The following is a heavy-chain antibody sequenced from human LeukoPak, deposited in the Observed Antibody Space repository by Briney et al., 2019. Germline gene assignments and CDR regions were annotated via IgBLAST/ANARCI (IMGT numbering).Heavy chain of an antibody. CDR3: AREDAGTDYYYYGMDV. CDR2: ISSGGSTI. J-gene: IGHJ6*02. V-gene: IGHV3-48*02. CDR1: GFTFSSYS. Sequence: PGGSLRLSCAASGFTFSSYSMNWVRQAPGKGLEWISYISSGGSTIYYAASVKGRFTISRDNAKNSLYLQMNSLRDEDTAVYYCAREDAGTDYYYYGMDVWGQGTTVTVSS. D-gene: IGHD1-14*01.